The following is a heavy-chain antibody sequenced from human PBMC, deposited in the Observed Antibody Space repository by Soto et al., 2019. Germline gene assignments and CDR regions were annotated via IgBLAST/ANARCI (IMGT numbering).Heavy chain of an antibody. CDR3: AKDFLHSIAAAGDY. CDR1: GFTFSSYG. D-gene: IGHD6-13*01. J-gene: IGHJ4*02. V-gene: IGHV3-30*18. CDR2: ISYDGSNK. Sequence: GGSLRLSCAASGFTFSSYGMHWVRQAPGKGLEWVAVISYDGSNKYYADSVKGRFTISRDNSKNTLYLQMNSLRAEDTAVYYCAKDFLHSIAAAGDYWGQGTLVTVSS.